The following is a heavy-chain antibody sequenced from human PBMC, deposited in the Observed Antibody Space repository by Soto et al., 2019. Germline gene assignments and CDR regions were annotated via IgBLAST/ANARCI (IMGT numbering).Heavy chain of an antibody. CDR1: GYGFTTYG. D-gene: IGHD1-1*01. V-gene: IGHV1-18*01. Sequence: QVHLVQSGAEVKKPGASVKVSCKGSGYGFTTYGITWVRQAPGQGLEWMAWISAHNGNPNYAQKRQGRVTVTRDTSTSTAYMELRSLRSDDTAVYYCARGRYGDYWGQGALVTVSS. CDR3: ARGRYGDY. CDR2: ISAHNGNP. J-gene: IGHJ4*02.